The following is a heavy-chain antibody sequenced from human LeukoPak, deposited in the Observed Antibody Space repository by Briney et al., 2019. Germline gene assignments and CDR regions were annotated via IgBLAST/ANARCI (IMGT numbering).Heavy chain of an antibody. CDR1: GGSISSSSYY. J-gene: IGHJ6*03. V-gene: IGHV4-39*07. CDR3: ARDRVLDYYMDV. CDR2: IYYSGST. Sequence: SETLSLTCTVSGGSISSSSYYWGWIRQPPGKGLEWIGSIYYSGSTYYNPPLKSRVTISLDTPKNQFSLKLSSVTAADTAVYYCARDRVLDYYMDVWGKGTTVTVSS. D-gene: IGHD2-15*01.